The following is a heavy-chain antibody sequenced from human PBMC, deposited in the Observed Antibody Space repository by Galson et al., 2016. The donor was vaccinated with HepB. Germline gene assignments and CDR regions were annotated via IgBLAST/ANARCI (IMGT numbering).Heavy chain of an antibody. CDR2: ISGRGTTV. V-gene: IGHV3-11*04. Sequence: SLRLSCAASAFNFSDYYMTWIRQAPGKGLEWISSISGRGTTVWYADSVKGRFTISRDNVKNSLFLQMNSLRGEDTAVFYCARSLGWYFDVWGRGTLVTVSS. J-gene: IGHJ2*01. CDR3: ARSLGWYFDV. D-gene: IGHD6-6*01. CDR1: AFNFSDYY.